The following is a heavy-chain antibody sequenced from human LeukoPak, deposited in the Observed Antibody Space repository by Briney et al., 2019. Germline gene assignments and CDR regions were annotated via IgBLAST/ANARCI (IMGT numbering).Heavy chain of an antibody. CDR2: IIPIFGTA. CDR1: GYTFTSYA. Sequence: SVKVSCKASGYTFTSYAISWVRQAPGQGLEWMGGIIPIFGTANYAQKFQGRVTITADESTSTAYMELSSLRSEDTAVYYCARGQSGSYLRDAFDIWGQGTMVTVSS. CDR3: ARGQSGSYLRDAFDI. D-gene: IGHD1-26*01. J-gene: IGHJ3*02. V-gene: IGHV1-69*13.